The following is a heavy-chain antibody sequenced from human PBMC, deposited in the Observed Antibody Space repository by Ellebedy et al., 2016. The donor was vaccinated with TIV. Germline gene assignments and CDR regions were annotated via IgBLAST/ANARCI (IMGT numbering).Heavy chain of an antibody. V-gene: IGHV3-74*01. CDR2: INHDGSSA. D-gene: IGHD6-19*01. Sequence: GESLKISCAASGFTFSSYTMNWVRQAPGKGLVWLSRINHDGSSANYADSVKGRLSISRDNSKNTLYVQMNSLRAEDTAVYYCARGGRDQWLIDYWGQGTLVTVSS. CDR3: ARGGRDQWLIDY. CDR1: GFTFSSYT. J-gene: IGHJ4*02.